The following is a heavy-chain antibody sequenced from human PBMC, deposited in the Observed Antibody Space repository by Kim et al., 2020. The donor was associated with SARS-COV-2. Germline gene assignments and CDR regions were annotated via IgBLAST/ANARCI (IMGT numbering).Heavy chain of an antibody. CDR3: ARDRVNQFKWLVLGMLGVDV. V-gene: IGHV4-39*07. CDR1: GGSISSSSYY. Sequence: SETLSLTCTVSGGSISSSSYYWGWIRQPPGKGLEWIGSIYYSGSTYYNPSLKSRVTISVDTSKNQFSLKLSSVTAADTAVYYCARDRVNQFKWLVLGMLGVDVWGQGTTVTVSS. J-gene: IGHJ6*02. D-gene: IGHD6-19*01. CDR2: IYYSGST.